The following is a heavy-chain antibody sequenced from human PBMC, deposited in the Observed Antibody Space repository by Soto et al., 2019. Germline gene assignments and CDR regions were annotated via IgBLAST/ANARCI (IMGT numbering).Heavy chain of an antibody. J-gene: IGHJ6*02. Sequence: LRLSCAASGFTFGTYAMAWVRQAPGKGLDWVSAISGSGGTTYYAVSVRGLFTISRDNSKNTLYLQMNSLRAEDTAVYYCARDRYNWNYPYYYGMDVWGQGTTVTVSS. CDR3: ARDRYNWNYPYYYGMDV. V-gene: IGHV3-23*01. CDR2: ISGSGGTT. CDR1: GFTFGTYA. D-gene: IGHD1-7*01.